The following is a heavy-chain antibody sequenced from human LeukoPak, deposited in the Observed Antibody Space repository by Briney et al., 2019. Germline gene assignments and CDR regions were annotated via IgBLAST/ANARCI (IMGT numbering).Heavy chain of an antibody. CDR1: GGTFSSYA. D-gene: IGHD6-13*01. J-gene: IGHJ4*02. V-gene: IGHV1-69*05. Sequence: GASVKVSCKASGGTFSSYAISRVRQAPGQGLEWMGGIIPIFGTANYAQKFQGRVTITTDESTSTAYMELSSLRSEDTAVYYCASGYSSSWYRGKFDYWGQGTLVTVSS. CDR2: IIPIFGTA. CDR3: ASGYSSSWYRGKFDY.